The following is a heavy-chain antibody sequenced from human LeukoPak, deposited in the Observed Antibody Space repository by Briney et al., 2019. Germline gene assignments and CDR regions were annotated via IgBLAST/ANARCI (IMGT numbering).Heavy chain of an antibody. J-gene: IGHJ5*02. CDR3: ARASFWESPIKWFAP. CDR2: ISAYNGNT. V-gene: IGHV1-18*01. D-gene: IGHD3-16*01. Sequence: ASVKVSCKASGYTFTSYGISWVRQAPGQGLEWMGWISAYNGNTNYAQKLQGRVTMTTDTSTSTAYMELRSLRSDDTAVYYCARASFWESPIKWFAPWGQGTLVTVSS. CDR1: GYTFTSYG.